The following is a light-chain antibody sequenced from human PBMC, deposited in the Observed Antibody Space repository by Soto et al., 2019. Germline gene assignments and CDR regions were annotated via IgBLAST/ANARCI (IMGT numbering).Light chain of an antibody. Sequence: QSALTQPPSASASPGQSVTISCTGTKNDIGVYDFVSWYQHHPGKAPRLIIYEVVQRPSGVPDRFSGSKSGNTASLTVSGLQAADEADYFCKSYAGSNTYVFGSGTKV. CDR3: KSYAGSNTYV. CDR1: KNDIGVYDF. CDR2: EVV. J-gene: IGLJ1*01. V-gene: IGLV2-8*01.